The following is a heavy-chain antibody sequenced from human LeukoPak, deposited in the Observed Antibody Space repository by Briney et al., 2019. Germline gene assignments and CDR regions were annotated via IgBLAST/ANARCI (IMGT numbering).Heavy chain of an antibody. D-gene: IGHD1-26*01. CDR2: IYSGGST. V-gene: IGHV3-53*01. Sequence: GGSLRLPCAASGFTVSSNYMSWVRQAPGKGLEWVSVIYSGGSTYYADSVKGRFTISRDNAKNSLYLQMNSLRAEDTAVYYCASANDGSFDYWGQGTLVTVSS. CDR3: ASANDGSFDY. CDR1: GFTVSSNY. J-gene: IGHJ4*02.